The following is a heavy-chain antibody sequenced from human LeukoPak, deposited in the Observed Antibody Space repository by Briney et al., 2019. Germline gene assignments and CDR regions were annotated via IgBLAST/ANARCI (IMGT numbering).Heavy chain of an antibody. CDR3: AKVAVGATITDY. D-gene: IGHD1-26*01. Sequence: PGGSLRLSCAASGFTFSSYAMSWVRQAPGKGLEWVAVISYDGSNKYYADSVKGRFTISRDNSKNTLYLQMNSLRAEDTAVYYCAKVAVGATITDYWGQGTLVTVSS. CDR1: GFTFSSYA. CDR2: ISYDGSNK. J-gene: IGHJ4*02. V-gene: IGHV3-30*18.